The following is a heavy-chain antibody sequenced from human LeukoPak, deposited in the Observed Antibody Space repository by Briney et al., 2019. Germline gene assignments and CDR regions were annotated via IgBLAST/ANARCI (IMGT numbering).Heavy chain of an antibody. D-gene: IGHD2/OR15-2a*01. V-gene: IGHV3-7*01. CDR3: AREDHSTYAY. Sequence: QPGGSLRLSCTASGFSFSSYRMSWVRQTPGKGLEWVASIKQDGTEKYYVDSVKGRFTISKDNSKNSLYLQMNTLRAEDTAVYYCAREDHSTYAYWGQGTLVTVSS. J-gene: IGHJ4*02. CDR1: GFSFSSYR. CDR2: IKQDGTEK.